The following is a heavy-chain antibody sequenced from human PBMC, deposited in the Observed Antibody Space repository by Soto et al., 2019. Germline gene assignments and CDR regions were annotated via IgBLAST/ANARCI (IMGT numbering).Heavy chain of an antibody. CDR3: AGEGGGGVDIVATMALDY. D-gene: IGHD5-12*01. J-gene: IGHJ4*02. CDR1: GGTFSSYA. Sequence: QVQLVQSGAEVKKPGSSVKVSCKASGGTFSSYAISWVRQAPGQGLEWMGGIIPIFGTANYAQKFQGRVTITGDEATSPAYMERGSLRAEDTGVDYWAGEGGGGVDIVATMALDYWGQGTLVTVSS. CDR2: IIPIFGTA. V-gene: IGHV1-69*01.